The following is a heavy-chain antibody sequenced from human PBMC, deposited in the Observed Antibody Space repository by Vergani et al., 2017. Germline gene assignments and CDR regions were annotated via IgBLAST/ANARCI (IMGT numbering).Heavy chain of an antibody. V-gene: IGHV3-23*01. Sequence: EVQLLESGGRLVQPGGSLRLSCAASGFTFSSYAMSWVRQAPGKGLEWVSAISGSGGSTYYADSVKGRFTISRDNSKNTLYLQMNSLRAEDTAVYYCAKSPLVRGAGMDVWGQGTTVTVSS. CDR1: GFTFSSYA. D-gene: IGHD3-10*01. J-gene: IGHJ6*02. CDR3: AKSPLVRGAGMDV. CDR2: ISGSGGST.